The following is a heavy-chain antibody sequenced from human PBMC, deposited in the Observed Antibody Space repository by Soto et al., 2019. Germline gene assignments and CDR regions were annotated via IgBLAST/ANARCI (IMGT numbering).Heavy chain of an antibody. D-gene: IGHD1-26*01. V-gene: IGHV1-2*02. CDR2: INPNSGGT. J-gene: IGHJ4*01. CDR3: ARSSGTYSDFDY. CDR1: GYGFTAYC. Sequence: ASVKVSCKASGYGFTAYCVHWVRQAPGQGLEWMGWINPNSGGTNYAQRFQGRVAMTTDTSTNTAYMELNSLKSDDTALYFCARSSGTYSDFDYWGQGTQVTVSS.